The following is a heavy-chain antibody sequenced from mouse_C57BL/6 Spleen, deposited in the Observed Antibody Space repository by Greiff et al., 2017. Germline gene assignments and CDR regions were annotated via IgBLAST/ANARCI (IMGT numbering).Heavy chain of an antibody. J-gene: IGHJ2*01. CDR3: ARAYYYGIDY. CDR2: IYPGGGYT. V-gene: IGHV1-63*01. D-gene: IGHD1-1*01. CDR1: GYTFTNYW. Sequence: VQLQQSGAELVRPGTSVKMSCKASGYTFTNYWIGWAKQRPGHGLEWIGDIYPGGGYTNYNEKFKGKATLTADKSSSTAYMQFSSLTSEDSAIYYCARAYYYGIDYWGQGTTLTGSS.